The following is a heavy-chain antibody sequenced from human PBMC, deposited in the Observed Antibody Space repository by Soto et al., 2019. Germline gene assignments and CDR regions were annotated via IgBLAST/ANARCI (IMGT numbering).Heavy chain of an antibody. CDR2: SSNSGSFT. CDR3: VRSGDNYNLLDY. D-gene: IGHD1-1*01. CDR1: GFTFSDHY. Sequence: GGSLRLSCAASGFTFSDHYMSWIRQAPGKGLEWIGYSSNSGSFTRYADSVKGRFSISRDNAKNSLYLQMNSLSGDDTAIYYCVRSGDNYNLLDYWGQGTPVTVSS. J-gene: IGHJ4*02. V-gene: IGHV3-11*06.